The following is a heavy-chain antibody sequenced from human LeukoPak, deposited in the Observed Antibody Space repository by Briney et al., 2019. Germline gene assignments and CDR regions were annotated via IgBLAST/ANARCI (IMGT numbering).Heavy chain of an antibody. Sequence: GGSLRLSCAASGFTFSSYGMSWVRQAPGKGLEWVSAISGSGGSTYYADSVKGRFTISRDNSKNTLYLQMNSLRAEDTAVYYCARKTDSGGQGDYWGPGTLVTVSS. CDR1: GFTFSSYG. J-gene: IGHJ4*02. CDR3: ARKTDSGGQGDY. CDR2: ISGSGGST. V-gene: IGHV3-23*01. D-gene: IGHD3-22*01.